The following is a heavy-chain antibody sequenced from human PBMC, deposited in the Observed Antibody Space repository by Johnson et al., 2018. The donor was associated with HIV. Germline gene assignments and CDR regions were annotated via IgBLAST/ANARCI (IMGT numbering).Heavy chain of an antibody. V-gene: IGHV3-13*01. J-gene: IGHJ3*02. CDR2: IGTAGDT. Sequence: MQLVESGGGLVQPGGSLRLSCAASGFTFSSYDMHWVRQATGKGLEWVSAIGTAGDTYYPGSVKGRFTISRDNSKNTLYLQMNSLRAEDTAVYYCARSRAAYYYDSSGYYSAFDIWGQGTMVTVSS. CDR3: ARSRAAYYYDSSGYYSAFDI. CDR1: GFTFSSYD. D-gene: IGHD3-22*01.